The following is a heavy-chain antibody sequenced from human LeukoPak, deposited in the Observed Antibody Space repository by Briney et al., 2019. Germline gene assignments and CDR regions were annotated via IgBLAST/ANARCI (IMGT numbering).Heavy chain of an antibody. J-gene: IGHJ6*02. Sequence: PLASVKVSCKASGYTFTSYYMHWVRQAPGQGLEWMGIINPSGGSTSYAQKFQGRVTMTRDTSTSTVYMELSSLRSEDTAVYYCAREGLRFLEWLLGHGMDVWGQGTTVTVSS. V-gene: IGHV1-46*01. CDR1: GYTFTSYY. CDR2: INPSGGST. CDR3: AREGLRFLEWLLGHGMDV. D-gene: IGHD3-3*01.